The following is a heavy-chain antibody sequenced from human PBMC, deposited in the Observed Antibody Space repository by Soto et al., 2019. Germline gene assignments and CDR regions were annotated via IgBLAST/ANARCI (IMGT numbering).Heavy chain of an antibody. V-gene: IGHV3-48*02. J-gene: IGHJ6*02. CDR1: GFTFSSYS. Sequence: EVQLVESGGGLVQPGGSLRLSCAASGFTFSSYSINWVRQAPGKGLEWFSYITSDSSTISYADSVKGRFTVSRDNAKKSMYLQMNSLRDEYTAVYYCARVGRGVYGRAVWGQGTSVPVSS. D-gene: IGHD2-8*01. CDR2: ITSDSSTI. CDR3: ARVGRGVYGRAV.